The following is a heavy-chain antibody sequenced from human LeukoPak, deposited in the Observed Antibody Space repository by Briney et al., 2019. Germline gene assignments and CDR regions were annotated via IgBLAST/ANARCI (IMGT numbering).Heavy chain of an antibody. V-gene: IGHV4-34*01. D-gene: IGHD6-13*01. CDR1: GGSFSGYY. CDR2: INHSGST. J-gene: IGHJ3*02. CDR3: ARGNSIAAAVEIAFDI. Sequence: SETLSLTCAVYGGSFSGYYWSWIRQTPGKGLEWIGEINHSGSTNYNPSLKSRVTISVDTSKNQFSLKLSSVTAADTAVYYCARGNSIAAAVEIAFDIWGQGTMVTVSS.